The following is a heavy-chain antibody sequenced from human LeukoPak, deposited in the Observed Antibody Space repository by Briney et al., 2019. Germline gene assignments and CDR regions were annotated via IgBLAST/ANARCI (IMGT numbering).Heavy chain of an antibody. CDR1: GYTFTSYG. J-gene: IGHJ4*02. CDR3: ARLTAAAGYESPNFDY. V-gene: IGHV1-18*01. Sequence: ASVKVSCKASGYTFTSYGISWVRQAPGQGLEWMGWISAYNGNTNYAQKLQGRVTMTTDTSTSTAYMELRSLRSDDTAVYYCARLTAAAGYESPNFDYWGQGTLVTVSS. CDR2: ISAYNGNT. D-gene: IGHD6-13*01.